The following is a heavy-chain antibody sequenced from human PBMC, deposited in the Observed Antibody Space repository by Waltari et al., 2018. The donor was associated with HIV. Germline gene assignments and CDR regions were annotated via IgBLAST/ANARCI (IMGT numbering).Heavy chain of an antibody. Sequence: ELQLLQSGAEVKKRRESWKTSRKGSGYSFTNYCIGRLPKMPGKGLEWLGIIYPGDSDTRYSPSFQGQVTISADKSISTAYLQWSSLKASDTAMYYCARHARYSSSWYDYWGQGTLVTISS. CDR3: ARHARYSSSWYDY. V-gene: IGHV5-51*01. CDR1: GYSFTNYC. D-gene: IGHD6-13*01. CDR2: IYPGDSDT. J-gene: IGHJ4*02.